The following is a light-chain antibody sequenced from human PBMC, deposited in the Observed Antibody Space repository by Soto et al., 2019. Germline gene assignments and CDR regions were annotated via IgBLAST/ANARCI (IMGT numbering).Light chain of an antibody. CDR3: QQSYSIPWT. Sequence: DIQMTQSPSTLSGSVGYRVTITWRASQTISSWLAWYQQKPGKAPKLLIYKASTLKSGVPSRFSGSGSGTDFTLTITSLQPEDFATYYCQQSYSIPWTFGQGTKVDIK. CDR2: KAS. V-gene: IGKV1-5*03. J-gene: IGKJ1*01. CDR1: QTISSW.